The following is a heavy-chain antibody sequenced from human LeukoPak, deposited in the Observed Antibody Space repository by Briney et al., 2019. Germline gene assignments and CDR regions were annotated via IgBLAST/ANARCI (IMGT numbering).Heavy chain of an antibody. Sequence: GGSLRLSCAASGFTFSSYEMNWVRQAPGKGLEWVSYISSSGSTIYYADSVKGRFTISRDNAKNSLYLQMNSLRAEDTAVYYCARDLGGYDPYYFDYWGQGTLVTVSS. J-gene: IGHJ4*02. V-gene: IGHV3-48*03. CDR1: GFTFSSYE. CDR2: ISSSGSTI. D-gene: IGHD5-12*01. CDR3: ARDLGGYDPYYFDY.